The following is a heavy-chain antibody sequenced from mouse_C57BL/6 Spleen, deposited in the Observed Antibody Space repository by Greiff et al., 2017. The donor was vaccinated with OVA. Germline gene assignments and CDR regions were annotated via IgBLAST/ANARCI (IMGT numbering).Heavy chain of an antibody. CDR2: ISGGGGNT. V-gene: IGHV5-9*01. D-gene: IGHD4-1*01. CDR1: GFTFSSYT. J-gene: IGHJ2*01. CDR3: ARTGNYFDY. Sequence: EVQRVESGGGLVKPGGSLKLSCAASGFTFSSYTMSWVRQTPEKRLEWVATISGGGGNTYYPDSVKGRFTISRDNAKNTLYLQMSSLRSEDTALYYCARTGNYFDYWGQGTTLTVSS.